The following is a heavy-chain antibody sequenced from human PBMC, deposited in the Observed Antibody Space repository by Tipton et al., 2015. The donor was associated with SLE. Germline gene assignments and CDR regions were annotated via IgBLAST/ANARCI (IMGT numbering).Heavy chain of an antibody. D-gene: IGHD6-13*01. CDR3: ARVGSEYSSSWYYFDY. CDR2: IKQDGSEK. CDR1: SSSSYY. J-gene: IGHJ4*02. Sequence: SSSSYYWGWIRQPPGKGLEWVANIKQDGSEKYYVDSVKGRFTISRDNAKNSLYLQMNSLRAEDTAVYYCARVGSEYSSSWYYFDYWGQGTLVTVSS. V-gene: IGHV3-7*01.